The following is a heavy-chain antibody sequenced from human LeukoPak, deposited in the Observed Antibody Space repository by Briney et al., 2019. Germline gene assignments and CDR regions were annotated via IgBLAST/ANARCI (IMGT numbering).Heavy chain of an antibody. D-gene: IGHD3-22*01. J-gene: IGHJ4*02. Sequence: SQTLSLTCAVSGGSISSGGYSWSWIRQPPGKGLEWIGYIYYSGSTNYNPSLKSRVTISVDTSKNQFSLKLSSVTAADTAVYYCARRPYYYDTSTYYFEYYFDYWGQGTLVTVSS. CDR1: GGSISSGGYS. CDR2: IYYSGST. CDR3: ARRPYYYDTSTYYFEYYFDY. V-gene: IGHV4-30-4*07.